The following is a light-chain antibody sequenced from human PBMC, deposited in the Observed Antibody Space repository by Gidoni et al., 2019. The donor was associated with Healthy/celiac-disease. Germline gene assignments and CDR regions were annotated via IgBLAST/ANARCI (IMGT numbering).Light chain of an antibody. J-gene: IGLJ2*01. CDR3: CSYAGSYTYVV. V-gene: IGLV2-11*01. CDR2: DVS. Sequence: QSALTQPRPVSGSPGQSVTISCTGTSSDVGGYNYVSWYQQHPGKAPKLMIYDVSKRPSGFPVRFSGSKSGNPPSLTISGLQAEDGADYSCCSYAGSYTYVVFGGGTKLPVL. CDR1: SSDVGGYNY.